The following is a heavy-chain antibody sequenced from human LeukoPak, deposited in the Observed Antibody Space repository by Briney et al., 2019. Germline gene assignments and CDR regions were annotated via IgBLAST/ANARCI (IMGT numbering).Heavy chain of an antibody. CDR3: ARDLGSYDSSGYCDY. V-gene: IGHV1-18*01. CDR1: GYTFTSYG. D-gene: IGHD3-22*01. CDR2: ISAYNGNT. J-gene: IGHJ4*02. Sequence: GASVKVSCKASGYTFTSYGISWVRQAPGQGLEWMGWISAYNGNTNYAQKLQGRVTMTTDTSTNTAYMELRSLRSDDTAVYYCARDLGSYDSSGYCDYWGQGTLVTVSS.